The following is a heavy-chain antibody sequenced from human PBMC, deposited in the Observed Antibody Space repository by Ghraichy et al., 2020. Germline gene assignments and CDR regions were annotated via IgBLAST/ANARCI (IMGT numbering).Heavy chain of an antibody. D-gene: IGHD5-18*01. CDR1: GFTFSSYA. J-gene: IGHJ4*02. CDR2: ISGSGGST. V-gene: IGHV3-23*01. CDR3: ARSQRGYSYGYNDY. Sequence: LSLTCAASGFTFSSYAMSWVRQAPGKGLEWVSAISGSGGSTYYADSVKGRFTISRDNSKNTLYLQMNSLRAEDTAVYYCARSQRGYSYGYNDYWGQGTLVTVSS.